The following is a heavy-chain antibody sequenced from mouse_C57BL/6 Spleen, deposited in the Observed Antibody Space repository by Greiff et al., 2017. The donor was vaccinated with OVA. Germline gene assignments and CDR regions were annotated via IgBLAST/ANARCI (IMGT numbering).Heavy chain of an antibody. Sequence: QVQLQQPGAELVMPGASVKLSCKASGYTFTSYWMHWVKQRPGHGLEWIGEIDPSDSYTNYNQKFKRKSTLTVDKSSSTAYMQLSSLTAEDSAVYYCARRGGYYYYFDYWGQGTTLTVSS. V-gene: IGHV1-69*01. J-gene: IGHJ2*01. D-gene: IGHD1-1*01. CDR1: GYTFTSYW. CDR3: ARRGGYYYYFDY. CDR2: IDPSDSYT.